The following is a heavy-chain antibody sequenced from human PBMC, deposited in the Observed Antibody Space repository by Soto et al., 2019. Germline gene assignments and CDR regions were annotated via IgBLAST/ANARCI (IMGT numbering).Heavy chain of an antibody. Sequence: EVQLVESGGDLVQPGGSLRLSCAASGFSVSDQYIDWVRQAPGKGLEWVGRTRDKTKGYTTQYAASVKGRFTVSRDDSKNYVYLQMTSLKTEDTAVYYCVSVSRESYGHYFDFWGQGALVIVSP. J-gene: IGHJ4*02. V-gene: IGHV3-72*01. CDR3: VSVSRESYGHYFDF. CDR1: GFSVSDQY. D-gene: IGHD3-10*01. CDR2: TRDKTKGYTT.